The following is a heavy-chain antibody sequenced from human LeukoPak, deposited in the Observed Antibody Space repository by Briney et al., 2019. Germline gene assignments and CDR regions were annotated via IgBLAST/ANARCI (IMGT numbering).Heavy chain of an antibody. CDR3: ARCNGFFWEIKRGYSYGYDYYYMDV. D-gene: IGHD5-18*01. CDR2: IYPGDSDT. Sequence: GESLKISCKGSGYSFTSYWIGWVRQMPGKGLEWMGIIYPGDSDTRYSPSFQGQVTISADKSISTAYLQWSSLKASDTAMYYCARCNGFFWEIKRGYSYGYDYYYMDVWGKGATVTVSS. V-gene: IGHV5-51*01. CDR1: GYSFTSYW. J-gene: IGHJ6*03.